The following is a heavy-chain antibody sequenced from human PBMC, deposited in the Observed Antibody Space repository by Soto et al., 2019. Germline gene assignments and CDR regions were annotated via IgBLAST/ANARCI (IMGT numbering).Heavy chain of an antibody. J-gene: IGHJ4*02. CDR2: INHSGST. D-gene: IGHD1-26*01. Sequence: SETLSLTCAVYGGSFSGYYWSWIRQPPGKGLEWIGEINHSGSTNYNPSLKSRVTISVDTSKNQFSLKLSSVTAADTAVYYCARGPPGSGSYDYWGQGTLVTVSS. V-gene: IGHV4-34*01. CDR1: GGSFSGYY. CDR3: ARGPPGSGSYDY.